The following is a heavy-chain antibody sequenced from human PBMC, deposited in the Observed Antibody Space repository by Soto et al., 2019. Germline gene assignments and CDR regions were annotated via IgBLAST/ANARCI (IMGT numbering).Heavy chain of an antibody. J-gene: IGHJ4*02. CDR2: ISWDGGST. CDR1: GFTFDDYT. D-gene: IGHD2-21*01. Sequence: EVQLVESGGVVVQPGGSLRLSCAASGFTFDDYTMHWVRQAPGKGLEWVSLISWDGGSTYYADSVKGRFTISRDNSKNSLYLQMNSLRAEDTALYYCAKDKAPVMYYFDYWGQGTLVTVSS. CDR3: AKDKAPVMYYFDY. V-gene: IGHV3-43*01.